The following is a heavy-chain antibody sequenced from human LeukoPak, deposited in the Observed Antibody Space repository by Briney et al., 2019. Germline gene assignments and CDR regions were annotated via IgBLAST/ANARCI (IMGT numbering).Heavy chain of an antibody. J-gene: IGHJ4*02. CDR1: GLTFSNAW. Sequence: GGSLRLSCAASGLTFSNAWMSWVRQAPGKGLEWVGRIKSKTDGGTTDYAAPVKGRFTISRDDSKNTLYLQMNSLKTEDTGVYYCTTGITLRARPLDYWGQGTLVTVSS. CDR2: IKSKTDGGTT. D-gene: IGHD1-14*01. V-gene: IGHV3-15*01. CDR3: TTGITLRARPLDY.